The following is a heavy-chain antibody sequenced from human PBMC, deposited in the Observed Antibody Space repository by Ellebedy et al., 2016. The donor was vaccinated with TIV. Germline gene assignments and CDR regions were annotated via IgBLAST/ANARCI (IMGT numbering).Heavy chain of an antibody. V-gene: IGHV3-30-3*01. J-gene: IGHJ4*02. CDR3: AKADVYALIVGASPFDY. CDR1: GFTFSSYA. Sequence: GGSLRLSCAASGFTFSSYAMHWVRQAPGKGLEWVAVISYDGSNKYYADSVKGRFTISRDNSKNTLYLQMKSLRAEDTAVYYCAKADVYALIVGASPFDYWGQGTLVTVSS. CDR2: ISYDGSNK. D-gene: IGHD1-26*01.